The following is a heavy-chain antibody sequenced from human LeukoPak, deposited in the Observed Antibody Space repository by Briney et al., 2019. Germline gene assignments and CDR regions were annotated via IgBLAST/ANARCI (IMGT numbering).Heavy chain of an antibody. V-gene: IGHV4-30-4*01. CDR1: GGSISSGDYY. CDR2: IYYSGST. CDR3: ARHNGTIFADQVDY. J-gene: IGHJ4*02. Sequence: PSQTLSLTCTVSGGSISSGDYYWSWIRLPPGKGLEWIGYIYYSGSTYYTPSLKSRVSISVDTSKNQFSLKLSSVTAADTAVYYCARHNGTIFADQVDYWGQGTLVTVSS. D-gene: IGHD3-3*01.